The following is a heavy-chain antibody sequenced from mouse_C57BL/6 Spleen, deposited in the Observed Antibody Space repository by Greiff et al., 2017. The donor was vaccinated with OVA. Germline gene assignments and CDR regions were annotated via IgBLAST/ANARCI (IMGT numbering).Heavy chain of an antibody. CDR2: ISGGGGNT. J-gene: IGHJ4*01. CDR3: AVLDAMDY. CDR1: GFTFSSYT. Sequence: EVHLVESGGGLVKPGGSLKLSCAASGFTFSSYTMSWVRQTPEKRLEWVATISGGGGNTYYPDSVKGRFTISRDNAKNTLYLQMSSLRSEDTALYYCAVLDAMDYWGQGTSVTVSS. V-gene: IGHV5-9*01.